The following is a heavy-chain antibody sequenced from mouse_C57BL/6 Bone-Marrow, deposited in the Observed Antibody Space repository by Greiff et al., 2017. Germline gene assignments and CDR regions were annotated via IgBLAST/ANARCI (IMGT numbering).Heavy chain of an antibody. D-gene: IGHD1-1*01. CDR1: GYTFTSYW. Sequence: VQLQQSGAELAKPGASVKLSCKASGYTFTSYWMHWVNQRPGQGLEWIGYINPSSGYTKYNQKFKDKATLTADKSSSTAYMQLSSLTYEDSAVYYCEYGSSYPYWYFDVGGTGTTVTVSS. CDR2: INPSSGYT. V-gene: IGHV1-7*01. J-gene: IGHJ1*03. CDR3: EYGSSYPYWYFDV.